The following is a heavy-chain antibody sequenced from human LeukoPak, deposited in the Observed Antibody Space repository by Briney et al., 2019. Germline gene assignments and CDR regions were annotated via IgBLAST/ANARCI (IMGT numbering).Heavy chain of an antibody. V-gene: IGHV4-4*07. CDR3: AREEEGSSWFTYYFDY. CDR2: IYTSGST. Sequence: SETLSLTCTVSGGSISSYYWSWIRQPAGKGLEWIGRIYTSGSTNYNPSLKSRVTISVDTSKNQFSLKLSSVTAADTAVYYCAREEEGSSWFTYYFDYWGQGTLVTVSS. D-gene: IGHD6-13*01. J-gene: IGHJ4*02. CDR1: GGSISSYY.